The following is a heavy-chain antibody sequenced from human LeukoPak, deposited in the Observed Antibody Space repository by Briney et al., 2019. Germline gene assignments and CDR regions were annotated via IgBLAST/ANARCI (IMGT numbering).Heavy chain of an antibody. D-gene: IGHD3-22*01. V-gene: IGHV3-53*04. CDR1: GFTVSSNY. CDR3: ARVGVGYYDSSGYSDPHAFDI. Sequence: GESLRLSCAASGFTVSSNYMSWVRQAPGKGLEWVSVIYSGDSTYYADSVKGRFTISRHNSKNTLYLQMNSLRAEDTAVYYCARVGVGYYDSSGYSDPHAFDIWGQGTMVTVSS. J-gene: IGHJ3*02. CDR2: IYSGDST.